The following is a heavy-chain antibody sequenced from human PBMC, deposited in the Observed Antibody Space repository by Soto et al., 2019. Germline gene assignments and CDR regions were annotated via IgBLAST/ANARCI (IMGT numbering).Heavy chain of an antibody. CDR1: GFSFTGNW. CDR3: ARGGAYIYGPQYD. J-gene: IGHJ4*02. V-gene: IGHV3-74*01. D-gene: IGHD5-18*01. Sequence: EVQLVESGGGLVQPGGPLRLPCATSGFSFTGNWIHWVRKAPGKGLVWVSHINGDGSSTNYADSVKGRFTISRDYAKNTLYLQMNSLRVEDTAVYYCARGGAYIYGPQYDWGQGTLVTVSS. CDR2: INGDGSST.